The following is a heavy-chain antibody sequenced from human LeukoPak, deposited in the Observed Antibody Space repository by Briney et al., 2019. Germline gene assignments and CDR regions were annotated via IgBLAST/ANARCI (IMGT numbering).Heavy chain of an antibody. CDR1: GYTFTGYY. CDR3: ATYGDYGNDY. V-gene: IGHV1-2*02. CDR2: INPNSGGT. Sequence: ASVKVSCKASGYTFTGYYMHWVRQAPGQGLEWMGWINPNSGGTNYAQKFQGRVTMTRDTSTSTAYMELRSLRSDDTAVYYCATYGDYGNDYWGQGTLVTVSS. D-gene: IGHD4-17*01. J-gene: IGHJ4*02.